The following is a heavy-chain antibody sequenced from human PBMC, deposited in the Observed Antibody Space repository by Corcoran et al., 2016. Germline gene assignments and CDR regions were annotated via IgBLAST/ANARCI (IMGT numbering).Heavy chain of an antibody. J-gene: IGHJ6*02. CDR1: GFTFSSYS. Sequence: EVQLVESGGGLVQPGGSLRLSCAASGFTFSSYSMNWVRQAPGKGLEWVSYISSSSSTIYYADSVKGRFTISRDNAKNSLYLQMNSLRAEDTAVYYCAIDWVVATILPDPYYYYYGMDVWGQGTTVTVSS. CDR3: AIDWVVATILPDPYYYYYGMDV. CDR2: ISSSSSTI. V-gene: IGHV3-48*04. D-gene: IGHD5-12*01.